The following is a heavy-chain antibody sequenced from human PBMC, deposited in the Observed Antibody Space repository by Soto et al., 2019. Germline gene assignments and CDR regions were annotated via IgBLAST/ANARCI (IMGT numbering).Heavy chain of an antibody. CDR1: GGSISSYY. V-gene: IGHV4-59*12. D-gene: IGHD1-1*01. Sequence: SETLSLTCTVSGGSISSYYWSWIRQPPGKGLEWIGYIYYSGSTNYNPSLKSRVTISVDTSKNQFSLKLNSVTAADTAVYYCARGLESWRGLDVWGQGTTVTVSS. CDR2: IYYSGST. CDR3: ARGLESWRGLDV. J-gene: IGHJ6*02.